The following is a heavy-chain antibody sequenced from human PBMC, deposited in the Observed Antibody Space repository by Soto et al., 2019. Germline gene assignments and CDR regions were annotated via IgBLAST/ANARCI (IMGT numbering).Heavy chain of an antibody. Sequence: GGSLRLSCAASGFTFSDYYMSWIRQAPGKGLEWVSYISSSSSYTNYADSVKGRFTISRDNAKNSLYLQMNSLRAEDTAVYYCARDEVYYDSSGYYLPRYFDYWGQGTLVTVS. J-gene: IGHJ4*02. CDR3: ARDEVYYDSSGYYLPRYFDY. V-gene: IGHV3-11*06. D-gene: IGHD3-22*01. CDR2: ISSSSSYT. CDR1: GFTFSDYY.